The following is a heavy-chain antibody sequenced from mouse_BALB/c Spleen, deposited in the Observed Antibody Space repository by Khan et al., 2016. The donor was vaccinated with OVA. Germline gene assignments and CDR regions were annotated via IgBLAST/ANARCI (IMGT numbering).Heavy chain of an antibody. Sequence: QVQLKQSGPELVKPGALVKISCKASGYTFTAYDINWVQQRPGQGLEWIGWIYPGDGSTKYNENFKGKATLTADESSNTAYMQFRSLTSENSAVYFCAREGLRGVAMDYWGQGTSVSVSS. J-gene: IGHJ4*01. CDR2: IYPGDGST. CDR1: GYTFTAYD. V-gene: IGHV1S56*01. D-gene: IGHD2-4*01. CDR3: AREGLRGVAMDY.